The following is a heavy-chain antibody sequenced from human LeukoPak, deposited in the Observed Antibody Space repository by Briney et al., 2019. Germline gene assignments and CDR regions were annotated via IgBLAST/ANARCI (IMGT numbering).Heavy chain of an antibody. Sequence: GGSLRLSCAASGFTFSSYAMHWVRQAPGKGLEWVAVISYDGTNKYYADSVKGRFTNSRDNSKNTLYLQMHSLRAEDTAVYYCARARGYYDSGSSNWFDPWGQGTLVTVSS. D-gene: IGHD3-10*01. J-gene: IGHJ5*02. V-gene: IGHV3-30*04. CDR3: ARARGYYDSGSSNWFDP. CDR2: ISYDGTNK. CDR1: GFTFSSYA.